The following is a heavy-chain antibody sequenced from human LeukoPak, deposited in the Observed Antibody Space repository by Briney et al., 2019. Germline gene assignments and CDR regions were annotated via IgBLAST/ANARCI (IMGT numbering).Heavy chain of an antibody. D-gene: IGHD6-19*01. CDR1: GFTFSSYG. V-gene: IGHV3-30*02. CDR2: IRYDGSNK. CDR3: ARALYSSGWFDY. J-gene: IGHJ4*02. Sequence: QAGGSLRLSCAASGFTFSSYGMHWVRQAPGKGLEWVAFIRYDGSNKYYADSVKGRFTISRDNSKNTLYLQMNSLRAEDTAVYYCARALYSSGWFDYWGQGTLVTVSS.